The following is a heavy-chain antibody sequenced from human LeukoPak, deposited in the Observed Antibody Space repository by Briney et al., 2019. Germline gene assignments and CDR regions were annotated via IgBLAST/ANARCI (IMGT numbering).Heavy chain of an antibody. D-gene: IGHD1-26*01. Sequence: SVKVSCKASGGTFSSYAISWVRQAPGQGLEWMGGIIPIFGTANYAQKFQGRVTITTDESTSTAYMELSSLRSEDTAVYYCAREKVGATSSGGMDVWGQGTTVTVSS. CDR2: IIPIFGTA. CDR3: AREKVGATSSGGMDV. V-gene: IGHV1-69*05. J-gene: IGHJ6*02. CDR1: GGTFSSYA.